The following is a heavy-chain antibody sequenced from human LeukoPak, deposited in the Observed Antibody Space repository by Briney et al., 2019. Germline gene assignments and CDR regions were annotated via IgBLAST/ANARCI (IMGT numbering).Heavy chain of an antibody. CDR1: VGSISRYY. D-gene: IGHD4-23*01. Sequence: SETLSLTRTVSVGSISRYYWSWIPQPPGKGREGIGDIYYSGSTNYNPSLKSRVTISADTSKNQFSLKLSSVAAADTAVDYCARTRAGIYGGSHIDYWGQGTLVTVSS. CDR3: ARTRAGIYGGSHIDY. J-gene: IGHJ4*02. CDR2: IYYSGST. V-gene: IGHV4-59*01.